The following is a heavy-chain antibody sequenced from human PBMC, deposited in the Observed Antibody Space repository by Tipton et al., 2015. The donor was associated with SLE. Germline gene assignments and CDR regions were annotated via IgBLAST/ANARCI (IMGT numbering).Heavy chain of an antibody. CDR2: ISSGGTT. J-gene: IGHJ3*02. Sequence: SLRLSCVASGFTFSSYALTWVRQAPGKGLQCVSTISSGGTTNYADSVKGRFTISRDNSKNTLYVQMNSLRAEDTAVYYCARGSLAARSAFDIWGQGTMVTVSS. D-gene: IGHD6-6*01. CDR1: GFTFSSYA. V-gene: IGHV3-23*01. CDR3: ARGSLAARSAFDI.